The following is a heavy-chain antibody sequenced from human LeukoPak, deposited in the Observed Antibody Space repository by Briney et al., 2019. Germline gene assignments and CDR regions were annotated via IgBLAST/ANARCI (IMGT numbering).Heavy chain of an antibody. J-gene: IGHJ4*02. V-gene: IGHV3-23*01. CDR3: AKGKVNHLGAFDY. CDR1: GFTFSACA. Sequence: GGSLRLSCAASGFTFSACAMSWVRQAPGKGLEWVSCIDATGGGIYYADSVRGRFIISRDNSKKMVYLQMDSLRTEDTAIYYCAKGKVNHLGAFDYWGQGTLVAVSS. D-gene: IGHD1-26*01. CDR2: IDATGGGI.